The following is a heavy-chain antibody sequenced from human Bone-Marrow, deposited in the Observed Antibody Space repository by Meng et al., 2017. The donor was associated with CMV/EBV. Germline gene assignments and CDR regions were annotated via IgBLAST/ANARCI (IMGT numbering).Heavy chain of an antibody. Sequence: SETLSLTCTVSGYSISSGYYWGWIRQPPGKGLEWIGSIYHSGSTYYNPSLKSRVTISVDTSKNQFSLKPSSVTAADTAVYYCASCSSSWLGTFDYWGQGTLVTVSS. CDR2: IYHSGST. D-gene: IGHD6-13*01. CDR1: GYSISSGYY. V-gene: IGHV4-38-2*02. J-gene: IGHJ4*02. CDR3: ASCSSSWLGTFDY.